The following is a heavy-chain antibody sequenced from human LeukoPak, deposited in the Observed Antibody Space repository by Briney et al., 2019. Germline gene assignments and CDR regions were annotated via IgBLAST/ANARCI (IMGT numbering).Heavy chain of an antibody. Sequence: GRSLRLSCAASGFTFSSYAMHWVRQAPGKGLEWVAVISYDGSNKYYADSVKGRFTISRDNSKNTLYLQMNSLRAEDTAVYYCVKELDSSGFFDFWGQGTLVTVSS. J-gene: IGHJ4*02. CDR2: ISYDGSNK. D-gene: IGHD3-22*01. V-gene: IGHV3-30-3*01. CDR3: VKELDSSGFFDF. CDR1: GFTFSSYA.